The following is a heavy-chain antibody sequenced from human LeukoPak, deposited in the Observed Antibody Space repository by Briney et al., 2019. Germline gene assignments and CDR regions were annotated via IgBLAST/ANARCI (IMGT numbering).Heavy chain of an antibody. Sequence: GGSLRLSCAASGLSVSSNYMNWVRQAPGKGLEWVSVIYSGGSTYYADSVEGRFTISRDKSYNTLYLQMNSLRPEDTAVYYCARAVIGAVRAPFDHWGQGTLVTASS. CDR2: IYSGGST. V-gene: IGHV3-66*02. D-gene: IGHD2-21*01. J-gene: IGHJ4*02. CDR1: GLSVSSNY. CDR3: ARAVIGAVRAPFDH.